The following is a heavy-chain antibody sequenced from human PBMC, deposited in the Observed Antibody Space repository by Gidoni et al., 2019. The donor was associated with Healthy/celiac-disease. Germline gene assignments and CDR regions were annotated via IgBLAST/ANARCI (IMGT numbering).Heavy chain of an antibody. Sequence: QVQLQESGPGLVKPSETLSLTCPVPGYSISSGYYWGWIRQPPGKGLEWIGSIYHSGSTYYNPSLKSRVTISVDTSKNQFSLKLSSVTAADTAVYYCARVPARSGSYGYWGQGTLVTVSS. D-gene: IGHD1-26*01. CDR1: GYSISSGYY. CDR3: ARVPARSGSYGY. V-gene: IGHV4-38-2*02. CDR2: IYHSGST. J-gene: IGHJ4*02.